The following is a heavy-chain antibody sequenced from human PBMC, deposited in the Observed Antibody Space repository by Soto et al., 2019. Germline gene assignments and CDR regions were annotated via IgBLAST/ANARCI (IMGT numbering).Heavy chain of an antibody. V-gene: IGHV1-3*01. CDR2: VNAGNDNT. D-gene: IGHD5-18*01. Sequence: VASVKVSCKTSGYTFTNNVIHWVHQAPGQRLEWIGWVNAGNDNTKWSREFQGRLTLTKDTSATTAYMELSSLTPEDTAIYFCAREVPYGYSRFDYWGQGTLVTVSS. J-gene: IGHJ4*02. CDR3: AREVPYGYSRFDY. CDR1: GYTFTNNV.